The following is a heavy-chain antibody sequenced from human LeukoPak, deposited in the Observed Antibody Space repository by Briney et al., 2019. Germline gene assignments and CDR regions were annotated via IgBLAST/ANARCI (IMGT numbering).Heavy chain of an antibody. D-gene: IGHD3-22*01. CDR2: INHSGST. J-gene: IGHJ4*02. Sequence: SETLSLTCAVYGGSFSGYYWSSIRQPPGKGLEWIGEINHSGSTNYNPSLKSRVAISVDTSKNQFSLKLKSMTAADTAVYYCAREPYYYDSSGYYWGQGTLVTVSS. V-gene: IGHV4-34*01. CDR1: GGSFSGYY. CDR3: AREPYYYDSSGYY.